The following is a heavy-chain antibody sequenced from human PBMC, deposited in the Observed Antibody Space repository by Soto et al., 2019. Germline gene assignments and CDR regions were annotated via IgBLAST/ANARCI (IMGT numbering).Heavy chain of an antibody. J-gene: IGHJ4*02. D-gene: IGHD2-21*01. CDR1: GFTFSSYG. V-gene: IGHV3-30*18. Sequence: QVQLVESGGGVVQPGRSLRLSCAASGFTFSSYGMHWVRQAPGKGLEWVALISYDGSDKYYADSVKGRFTISRDNSKNAVYVQMNSVRAEDPAVYYCAKDRWQIVVGAAHGVFDYWGQGTLVTVSS. CDR3: AKDRWQIVVGAAHGVFDY. CDR2: ISYDGSDK.